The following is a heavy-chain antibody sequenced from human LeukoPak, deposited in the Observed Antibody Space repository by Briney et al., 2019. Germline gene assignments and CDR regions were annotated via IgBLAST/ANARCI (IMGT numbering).Heavy chain of an antibody. CDR2: ISGSGGST. CDR1: GFTFSSYA. V-gene: IGHV3-23*01. D-gene: IGHD3-3*01. CDR3: AKDGSITIFGVVIGNWFDP. Sequence: GGSLRLSCAASGFTFSSYAMSWARQAPGKGLEWVSAISGSGGSTYYADSVKGRFTISRDNSKNTLYLQMNSLRAEDTAVYYCAKDGSITIFGVVIGNWFDPWGQGTLVTVSS. J-gene: IGHJ5*02.